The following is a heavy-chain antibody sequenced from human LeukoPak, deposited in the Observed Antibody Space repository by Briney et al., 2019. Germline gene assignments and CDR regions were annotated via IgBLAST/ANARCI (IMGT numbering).Heavy chain of an antibody. Sequence: PGGSLRLSCAASGFTFSSYWMHWVRQAPGKGLVWVARINSDGSSTSYADSVKGRFTIYRDNPKNTLYLQMNSLRAEDTAVYYCARDHYYDSSGYYDYWGQGTLVTVSS. CDR2: INSDGSST. D-gene: IGHD3-22*01. V-gene: IGHV3-74*01. CDR3: ARDHYYDSSGYYDY. J-gene: IGHJ4*02. CDR1: GFTFSSYW.